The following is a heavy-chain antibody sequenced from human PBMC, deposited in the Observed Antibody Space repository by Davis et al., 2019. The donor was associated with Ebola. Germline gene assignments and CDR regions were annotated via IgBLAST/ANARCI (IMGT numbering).Heavy chain of an antibody. Sequence: PGGSLRLSCKGSGYSFTNYWIAWVRQMPGKGLEWMGIIYTGDSDTRYSPSFRGQVTISADKSIKTAFLQWSSLKASDTAMYYCASLRRTITGMDDAFDFWGQGTMVTVSS. V-gene: IGHV5-51*01. J-gene: IGHJ3*01. CDR1: GYSFTNYW. CDR3: ASLRRTITGMDDAFDF. CDR2: IYTGDSDT. D-gene: IGHD2-8*02.